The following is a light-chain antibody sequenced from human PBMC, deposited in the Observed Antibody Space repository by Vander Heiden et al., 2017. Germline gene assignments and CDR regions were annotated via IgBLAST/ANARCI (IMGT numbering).Light chain of an antibody. CDR3: QSADSSGTYEV. V-gene: IGLV3-25*03. J-gene: IGLJ1*01. CDR2: KDS. CDR1: GLAKQY. Sequence: SHELTQPPSVSVSPGHTASITCSGDGLAKQYAYWYQQKPGQAPVLVIYKDSERPSGIPDRFSGSSSGTTVTLTISGVQAEDEADYYCQSADSSGTYEVFGTGTKVTVL.